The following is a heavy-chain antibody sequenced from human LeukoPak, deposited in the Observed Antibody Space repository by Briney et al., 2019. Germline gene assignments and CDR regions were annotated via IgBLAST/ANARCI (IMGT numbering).Heavy chain of an antibody. CDR1: GFTFSSYW. CDR2: VNSAGSRA. Sequence: RGSRSLSCAASGFTFSSYWMYWVRQAPGKGLVWVSRVNSAGSRAIYADCVKGRFTISRDNARNTLYLQMNSLRVEDTAVYYCGSGIAAEDSVSIEYWGQGTLVTVSS. V-gene: IGHV3-74*01. CDR3: GSGIAAEDSVSIEY. D-gene: IGHD6-13*01. J-gene: IGHJ4*02.